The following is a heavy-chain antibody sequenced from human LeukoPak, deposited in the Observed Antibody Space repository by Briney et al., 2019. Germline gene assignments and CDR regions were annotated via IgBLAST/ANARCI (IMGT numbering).Heavy chain of an antibody. Sequence: ASVKVSCKASGYTFTTHYMHWVRQAPGQGLEWMGIINPSGGSTSYAQKFQGRVTMTRDMSTSTVYMELSSLRSEDTAVYYCARWEVVSPFDYWGQGTLVTVSS. V-gene: IGHV1-46*01. CDR2: INPSGGST. CDR1: GYTFTTHY. J-gene: IGHJ4*02. CDR3: ARWEVVSPFDY. D-gene: IGHD4-23*01.